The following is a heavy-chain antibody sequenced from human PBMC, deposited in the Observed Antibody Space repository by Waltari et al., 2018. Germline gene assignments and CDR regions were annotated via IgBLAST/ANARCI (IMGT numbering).Heavy chain of an antibody. CDR3: ARDGAAAGTSSYYYYGMDV. J-gene: IGHJ6*02. CDR2: INAGNGNT. V-gene: IGHV1-3*01. D-gene: IGHD6-13*01. CDR1: GYTFTSYA. Sequence: QVQLVQSGAEVKKPGASVKVSCKASGYTFTSYAMHWVRQAPGQRLEWMGWINAGNGNTKYSQKFQGRVTITRDTSASTAYMELSSLRSEDTAVYYCARDGAAAGTSSYYYYGMDVWGQGTTVTVSS.